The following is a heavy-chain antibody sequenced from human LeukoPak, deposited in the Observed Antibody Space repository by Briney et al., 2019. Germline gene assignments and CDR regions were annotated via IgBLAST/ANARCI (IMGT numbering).Heavy chain of an antibody. J-gene: IGHJ5*02. V-gene: IGHV4-4*07. CDR1: GGSISSYY. D-gene: IGHD6-25*01. CDR2: IYTSGST. CDR3: ARGTPYSSGEWFDP. Sequence: SETLPLTCTVSGGSISSYYWSWIRQPAGKGLEWIGRIYTSGSTNYNPSLKSRVTMSVDTSKNQFSLKLSSVTAADTAVYYCARGTPYSSGEWFDPWGQGTLVTVSS.